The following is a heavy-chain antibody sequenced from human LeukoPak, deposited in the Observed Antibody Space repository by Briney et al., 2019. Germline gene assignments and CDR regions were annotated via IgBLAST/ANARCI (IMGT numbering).Heavy chain of an antibody. CDR3: ARGGYDTSGYSVYYFDY. V-gene: IGHV4-31*03. CDR2: IYYSGTT. D-gene: IGHD3-22*01. J-gene: IGHJ4*02. Sequence: SQTLSLTCTVSGGSINSGGYYWTWIRQHPGKGLEWIGYIYYSGTTYYNPSLKSRVTISVDTSENQFSLKLSSVTAADTAVYYCARGGYDTSGYSVYYFDYWGQGTLVTVPS. CDR1: GGSINSGGYY.